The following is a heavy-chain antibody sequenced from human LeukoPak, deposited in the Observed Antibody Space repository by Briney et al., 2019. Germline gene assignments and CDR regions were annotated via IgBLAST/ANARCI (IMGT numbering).Heavy chain of an antibody. CDR2: ISSSGNTI. V-gene: IGHV3-48*03. D-gene: IGHD3-10*01. Sequence: PGGSLRLSCAASGFTFSSYEMNWVRQAPGKGLEWVSYISSSGNTIYYADSVKGRFTISRDNAKNSLYLQMNGLRAEDTAVYYCARDYYGSGSLSGYWGQGTLVTVSS. CDR1: GFTFSSYE. CDR3: ARDYYGSGSLSGY. J-gene: IGHJ4*02.